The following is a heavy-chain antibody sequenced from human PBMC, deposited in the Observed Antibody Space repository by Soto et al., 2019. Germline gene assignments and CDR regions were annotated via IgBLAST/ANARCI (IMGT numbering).Heavy chain of an antibody. D-gene: IGHD6-19*01. V-gene: IGHV4-59*01. CDR3: ARSVAVPGAHIDY. CDR2: VYYTGST. J-gene: IGHJ4*02. Sequence: SETLSLTCSVAGGSISGSYWSWIRQSPGKGLEWLGYVYYTGSTNYSPSLRSRVSISVDTSKNEFSLRLSSVTAADTAVYFCARSVAVPGAHIDYWGQGTQVTV. CDR1: GGSISGSY.